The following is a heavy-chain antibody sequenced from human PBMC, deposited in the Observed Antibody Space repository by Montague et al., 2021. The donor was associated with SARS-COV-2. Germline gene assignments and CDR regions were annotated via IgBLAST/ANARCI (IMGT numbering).Heavy chain of an antibody. Sequence: SETLSLTCAVYGGSFSGYYWNWIRQPPGKGLEWIGEINHSGSAKYNPSLKRRVIISVDTSKNQFSLKLNSVTAADTAVYYCARSGYSSSWYGFRSWFDPWGQGTLVTVSS. CDR2: INHSGSA. CDR3: ARSGYSSSWYGFRSWFDP. V-gene: IGHV4-34*01. D-gene: IGHD6-13*01. J-gene: IGHJ5*02. CDR1: GGSFSGYY.